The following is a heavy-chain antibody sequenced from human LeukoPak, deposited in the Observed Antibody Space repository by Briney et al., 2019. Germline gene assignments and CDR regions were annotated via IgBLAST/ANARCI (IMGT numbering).Heavy chain of an antibody. D-gene: IGHD5-24*01. CDR1: GGSISSGGYY. Sequence: SSETLSLTCTVSGGSISSGGYYWSWIRQPPGKGLEWIGEINHSGSTNYNPSLKSRVTISVDTSKNQFSLKLSSVTAADTAVYYCARVSRGYNWGTFDYWGQGTLVTVSS. J-gene: IGHJ4*02. CDR2: INHSGST. CDR3: ARVSRGYNWGTFDY. V-gene: IGHV4-39*07.